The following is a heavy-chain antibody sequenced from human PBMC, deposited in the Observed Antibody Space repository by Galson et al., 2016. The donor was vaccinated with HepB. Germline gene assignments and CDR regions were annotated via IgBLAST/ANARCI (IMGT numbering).Heavy chain of an antibody. Sequence: SLRLSCAASGFTFSSYSMNWVRQAPGKGLEWVSSISSSRGYVYHADSVKGRFTISRDNAKNSLYLQMNSLRAEDTAVYYCARSEDYFDGSGPHIYQYYGMEVWGQGTTVTVSS. CDR2: ISSSRGYV. CDR3: ARSEDYFDGSGPHIYQYYGMEV. V-gene: IGHV3-21*01. D-gene: IGHD3-22*01. J-gene: IGHJ6*02. CDR1: GFTFSSYS.